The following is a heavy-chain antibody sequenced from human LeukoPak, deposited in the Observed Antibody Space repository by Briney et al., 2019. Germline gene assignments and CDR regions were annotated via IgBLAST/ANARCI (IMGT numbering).Heavy chain of an antibody. CDR3: AKAMAAAGTVRSTATDY. Sequence: GGSLRLSCAASGFTFSSYEMNWVRQAPGKGLEWVPYISSSGSTIYYADSVKGRFTISRDNSKNTLYLQMNSLRAEDTAVYYCAKAMAAAGTVRSTATDYWGQGTLVTVSS. CDR2: ISSSGSTI. J-gene: IGHJ4*02. V-gene: IGHV3-48*03. CDR1: GFTFSSYE. D-gene: IGHD6-13*01.